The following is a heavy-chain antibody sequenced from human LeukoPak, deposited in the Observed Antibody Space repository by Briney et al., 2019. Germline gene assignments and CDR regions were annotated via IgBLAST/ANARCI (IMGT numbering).Heavy chain of an antibody. CDR2: ISGSGGST. V-gene: IGHV3-23*01. D-gene: IGHD2-2*01. J-gene: IGHJ4*02. CDR1: GFTFSSYA. CDR3: AKDAPVNIVVVPAANS. Sequence: GGSLRLSCAASGFTFSSYAMSWVRQAPGKGLEWVSAISGSGGSTYYADSVKGRFTISRDNPKNTLYLQMNSLRAEDTAVYYCAKDAPVNIVVVPAANSWGQGTLVTVSS.